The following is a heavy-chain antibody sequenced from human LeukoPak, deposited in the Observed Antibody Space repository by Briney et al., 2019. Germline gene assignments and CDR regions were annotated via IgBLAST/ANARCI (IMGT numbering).Heavy chain of an antibody. Sequence: PSETLSLTCAVYGGSFSGYYWSWIRQPPGKGLEWIGEINHSGSTNYNPSLKSRVTISVDTSKNQFSLKLSSVTAADTAVYYCASMTTVVTTWGQGTLVTVSS. CDR3: ASMTTVVTT. V-gene: IGHV4-34*01. CDR2: INHSGST. CDR1: GGSFSGYY. D-gene: IGHD4-23*01. J-gene: IGHJ5*02.